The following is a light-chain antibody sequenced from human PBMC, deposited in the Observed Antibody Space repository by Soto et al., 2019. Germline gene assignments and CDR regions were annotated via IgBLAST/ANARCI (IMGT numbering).Light chain of an antibody. V-gene: IGLV2-14*01. CDR1: SSDVGGYNY. CDR2: EVS. J-gene: IGLJ1*01. CDR3: SSYTSSTSLDV. Sequence: QSALTQPASVSGSPGQSITISCTGTSSDVGGYNYVSWYQQHPGKAPQLMIYEVSNRPSGVSIRFSGSKSGNTASLTISGLQAEDEADYYCSSYTSSTSLDVFGTGTKVTVL.